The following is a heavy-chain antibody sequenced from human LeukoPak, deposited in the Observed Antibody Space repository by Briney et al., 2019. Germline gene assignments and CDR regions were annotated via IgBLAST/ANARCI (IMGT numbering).Heavy chain of an antibody. CDR3: ARDTVNHYYYYMDV. Sequence: GASVKVSCKASGYTFTGYYMHWVRQAPGQGVEWMGWINPNSGGTNYAQKFQGRVTMTRDTSISTAYMELSRLRSDDTAVYYCARDTVNHYYYYMDVWGKGTTVTVSS. V-gene: IGHV1-2*02. D-gene: IGHD4-11*01. CDR1: GYTFTGYY. CDR2: INPNSGGT. J-gene: IGHJ6*03.